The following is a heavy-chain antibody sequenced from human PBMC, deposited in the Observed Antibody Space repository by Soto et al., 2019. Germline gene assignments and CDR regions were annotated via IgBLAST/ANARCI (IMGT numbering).Heavy chain of an antibody. CDR1: GASISSYY. CDR2: ISYSGTT. J-gene: IGHJ4*02. CDR3: ARHRYCSSTTRHTHLAY. D-gene: IGHD2-2*02. Sequence: SETLSLTCTVSGASISSYYWSWIRQSPGKGLEWLGYISYSGTTNYNPSLKSRVTISVDTPKNQFSLKVRSVTAADTAVYYCARHRYCSSTTRHTHLAYWGKGTLVTVPS. V-gene: IGHV4-59*08.